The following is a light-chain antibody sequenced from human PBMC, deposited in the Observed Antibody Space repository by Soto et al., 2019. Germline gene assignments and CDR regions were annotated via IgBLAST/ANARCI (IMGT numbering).Light chain of an antibody. V-gene: IGKV3-20*01. J-gene: IGKJ5*01. Sequence: EIVLTQSACTLSLSPGERATLSCRASQSVSSSYLAWYQQKPGQAPRLLMSAASSRATGIPDRFSGSGSGTDFTLTISRLEAEDFAVYYCQQSSSSPITFGQGTRLEIK. CDR3: QQSSSSPIT. CDR2: AAS. CDR1: QSVSSSY.